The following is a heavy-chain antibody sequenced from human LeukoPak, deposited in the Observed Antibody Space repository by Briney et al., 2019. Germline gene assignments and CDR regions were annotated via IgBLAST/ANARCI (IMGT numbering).Heavy chain of an antibody. D-gene: IGHD2-21*01. CDR2: INHSGST. CDR3: ARRKAYISAFDI. CDR1: GGSFSGYY. Sequence: SETLSLTCAVYGGSFSGYYWSWIRQPPGKGLEWIGEINHSGSTNYNPSLKSRVTISVDTSKNQFSLKLSSVTAADTAVYYCARRKAYISAFDIWGQGTMVTVSS. V-gene: IGHV4-34*01. J-gene: IGHJ3*02.